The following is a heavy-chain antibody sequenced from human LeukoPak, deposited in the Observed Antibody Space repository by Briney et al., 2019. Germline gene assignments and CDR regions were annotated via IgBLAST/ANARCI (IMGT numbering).Heavy chain of an antibody. CDR3: ARVSSLAVAGFFDY. V-gene: IGHV3-7*01. CDR1: GFTFSSYW. CDR2: IKQDGSEK. D-gene: IGHD6-19*01. Sequence: GGSLRLSCAASGFTFSSYWMNWVRQAPGKGLEWVANIKQDGSEKDNVDSVKGRITISRDNAKNSLYLQMNSLRAEDTAVYYCARVSSLAVAGFFDYWGQGILVTVSS. J-gene: IGHJ4*02.